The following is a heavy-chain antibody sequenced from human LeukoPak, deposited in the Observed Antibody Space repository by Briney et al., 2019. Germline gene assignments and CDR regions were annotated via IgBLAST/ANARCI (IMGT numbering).Heavy chain of an antibody. CDR2: ISSSGSTI. J-gene: IGHJ4*02. V-gene: IGHV3-11*01. D-gene: IGHD3-22*01. CDR3: ARDILAVDSSGYYPPGY. CDR1: GFTFSDYY. Sequence: PGGSLRLSCAASGFTFSDYYMSWIRQAPGKGLEWVSYISSSGSTIYYADSVKGRFTISRDNAKNSLYLQMNSLRAEDTAVYYCARDILAVDSSGYYPPGYWGQGTLVTVSS.